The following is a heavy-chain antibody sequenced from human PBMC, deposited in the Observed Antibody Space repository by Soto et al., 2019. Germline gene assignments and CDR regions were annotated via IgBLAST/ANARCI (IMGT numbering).Heavy chain of an antibody. Sequence: QVRLQESGPGLVKSSETLSLTCTVSGGSLSSFYWGWIRRPPGKGLEWIGYIYHSGTTKYNSSLKSRVTMSVDSSKNELSLKLTSVTAADTATYYCARVHKEELVTVPAAYYHHWGPGTLVTVAS. D-gene: IGHD2-2*01. CDR2: IYHSGTT. CDR3: ARVHKEELVTVPAAYYHH. V-gene: IGHV4-59*01. CDR1: GGSLSSFY. J-gene: IGHJ4*01.